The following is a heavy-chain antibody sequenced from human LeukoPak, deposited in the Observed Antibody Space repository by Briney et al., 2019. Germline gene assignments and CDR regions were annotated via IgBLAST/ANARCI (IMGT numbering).Heavy chain of an antibody. J-gene: IGHJ4*02. CDR3: ARTYYDFWSGYSDY. CDR1: GFTFSTYW. Sequence: GGSLRLSCAASGFTFSTYWMTWVRQAPGKGLEWVANIKQDGNDKYYVDSVKGRFTISGDNAKNSLYLQMNSLRAEDTAVYYCARTYYDFWSGYSDYWGQGTLITVSS. CDR2: IKQDGNDK. D-gene: IGHD3-3*01. V-gene: IGHV3-7*01.